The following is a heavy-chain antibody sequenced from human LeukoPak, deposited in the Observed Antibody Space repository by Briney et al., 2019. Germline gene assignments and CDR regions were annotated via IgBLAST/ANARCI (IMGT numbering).Heavy chain of an antibody. V-gene: IGHV4-59*01. D-gene: IGHD3-3*01. J-gene: IGHJ4*02. CDR2: IYHSGST. Sequence: SETLSLTCTVSGGSISTYYWNWIRQPPGKGLEWIGYIYHSGSTNYNPSLQSRVTISVDTSKNQFSLKLSSVTAADTAVYYCARGPSWSYFDYWGQGTLVTVSS. CDR3: ARGPSWSYFDY. CDR1: GGSISTYY.